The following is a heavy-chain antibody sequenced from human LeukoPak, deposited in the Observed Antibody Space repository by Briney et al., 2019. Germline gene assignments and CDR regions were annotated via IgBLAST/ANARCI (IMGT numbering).Heavy chain of an antibody. CDR2: IYPSNSDT. CDR1: GYSFTSYW. CDR3: ARPQSSGTAVGFDI. Sequence: GESLKISCKGSGYSFTSYWIGWVRQMPGKGLEWMGIIYPSNSDTRYSPSFKGQVTISADKSISTAYLQWSSLKASDTAIYYCARPQSSGTAVGFDIWGQGTMVTVSS. V-gene: IGHV5-51*01. J-gene: IGHJ3*02. D-gene: IGHD3-22*01.